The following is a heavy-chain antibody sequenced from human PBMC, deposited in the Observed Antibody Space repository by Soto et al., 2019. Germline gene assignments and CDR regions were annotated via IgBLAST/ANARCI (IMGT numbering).Heavy chain of an antibody. Sequence: LILSCAASGFTFGSYAMHWVRQAPGKGLEWVAVISYDGSNKYYADSVKGRFTISRDNSKNTLYLQMNSLRAEDTAVYYCARDHSSSWYHFDYWGQGTLVTVSS. V-gene: IGHV3-30-3*01. CDR1: GFTFGSYA. CDR3: ARDHSSSWYHFDY. J-gene: IGHJ4*02. CDR2: ISYDGSNK. D-gene: IGHD6-13*01.